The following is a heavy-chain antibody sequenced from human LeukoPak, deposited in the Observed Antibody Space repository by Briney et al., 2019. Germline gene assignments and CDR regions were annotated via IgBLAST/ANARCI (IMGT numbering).Heavy chain of an antibody. Sequence: ASVKVSCKASGYTFTGYYMHWVRQAPGQGREWMGWINPNSGGTNYAQKFQGRVTMTRDTSISTAYMELSRLRSDDTAVYYCARVVVVPAAPMDVWGKGTTVTVSS. J-gene: IGHJ6*04. CDR1: GYTFTGYY. V-gene: IGHV1-2*02. D-gene: IGHD2-2*01. CDR3: ARVVVVPAAPMDV. CDR2: INPNSGGT.